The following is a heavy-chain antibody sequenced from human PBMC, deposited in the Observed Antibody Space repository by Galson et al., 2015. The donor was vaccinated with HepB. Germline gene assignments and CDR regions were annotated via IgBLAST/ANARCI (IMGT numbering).Heavy chain of an antibody. CDR1: GGSFSGYY. CDR2: INHSGST. Sequence: SETLSLTCAVYGGSFSGYYWSWIRQPPGKGLEWIGEINHSGSTNYNPSLKSRVTISVDTSKNQFSLKLSSVTAADTAVYYCARLPAAGTFYYYYYGMDVWGQGTTVTVSS. D-gene: IGHD6-13*01. V-gene: IGHV4-34*01. J-gene: IGHJ6*02. CDR3: ARLPAAGTFYYYYYGMDV.